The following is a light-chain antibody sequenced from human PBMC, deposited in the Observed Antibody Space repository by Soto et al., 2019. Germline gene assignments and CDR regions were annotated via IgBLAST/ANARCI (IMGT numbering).Light chain of an antibody. Sequence: AVRTQPASVSGSPGQSITISCTGTISDVGSYNYVSWYQQYPGKAPKLMIYDVSTRPSGVSDRFSGSKSGNTASLTISGLRAEDEDDSSSGSYTPTPNYAFATGTKVNVL. J-gene: IGLJ1*01. CDR2: DVS. V-gene: IGLV2-14*03. CDR3: GSYTPTPNYA. CDR1: ISDVGSYNY.